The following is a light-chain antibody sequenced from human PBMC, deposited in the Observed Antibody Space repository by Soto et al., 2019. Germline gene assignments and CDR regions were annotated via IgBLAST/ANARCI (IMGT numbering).Light chain of an antibody. CDR1: SSEIGAYNY. V-gene: IGLV2-14*01. Sequence: QSVLTQPASVSGSPGQSITISCTGTSSEIGAYNYVSWYQQHPGKAPKLIIYEVSHRPSGVSTRFSGSKSGLTASLTISGLQAEDEADYYCVSFTTSITVEVFGSGTKVTVL. J-gene: IGLJ1*01. CDR2: EVS. CDR3: VSFTTSITVEV.